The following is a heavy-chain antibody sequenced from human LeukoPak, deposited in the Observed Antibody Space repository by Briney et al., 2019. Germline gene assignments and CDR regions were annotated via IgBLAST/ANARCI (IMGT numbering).Heavy chain of an antibody. J-gene: IGHJ4*02. CDR3: TTYTMVRGVITLDY. CDR1: GFTFSNAW. Sequence: PGGSLRLSCAASGFTFSNAWMSWVRQAPGKGLEWVGRIKSKTDGGTTDYAAPVKGRFTISRDDSKNTLYLQMNSLKTEDTAVYYCTTYTMVRGVITLDYWGQGTLVTVSS. V-gene: IGHV3-15*01. D-gene: IGHD3-10*01. CDR2: IKSKTDGGTT.